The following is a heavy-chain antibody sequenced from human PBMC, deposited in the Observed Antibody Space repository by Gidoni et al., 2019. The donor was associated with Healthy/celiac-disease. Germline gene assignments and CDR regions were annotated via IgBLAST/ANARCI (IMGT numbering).Heavy chain of an antibody. CDR1: GGSIRSGGYY. CDR3: ARMVVAARSRWFDP. J-gene: IGHJ5*02. Sequence: QVQLQESGPGLVKPSQTLSLTCPVSGGSIRSGGYYWSWIRQHPGKGLDWIGYIYDSGSTYYNPALKSRVTISVDTSKNQFSLKLSSGTAADTAVYYGARMVVAARSRWFDPWGQGTLVTVSS. V-gene: IGHV4-31*03. D-gene: IGHD2-15*01. CDR2: IYDSGST.